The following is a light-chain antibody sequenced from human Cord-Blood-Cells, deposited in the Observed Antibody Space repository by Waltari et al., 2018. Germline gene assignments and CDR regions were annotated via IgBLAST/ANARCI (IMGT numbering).Light chain of an antibody. CDR3: QQSYSTPFT. J-gene: IGKJ3*01. CDR2: AAS. V-gene: IGKV1-39*01. Sequence: DIQMTQSPYSLSASVGDSVTITCRASQSISSYLNWYQQKPGKAPKLLIYAASSLQSGVPSRFSGSGSGTDFTLTISSLQPKDFATYYCQQSYSTPFTFGPGTKVDIK. CDR1: QSISSY.